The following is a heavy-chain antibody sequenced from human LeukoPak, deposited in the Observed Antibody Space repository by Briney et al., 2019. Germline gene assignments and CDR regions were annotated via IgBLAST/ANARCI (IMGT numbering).Heavy chain of an antibody. V-gene: IGHV3-21*01. D-gene: IGHD6-19*01. J-gene: IGHJ4*02. Sequence: GGSLRLSCAASGFTFSSYSMNWVRQAPGKGLEWVSSISSSSSYIYYADSVKGRFTISRDNAKYSLYLQMNSLRAEDTAVYYCARVLGHWLVECWGQGTLVTVSS. CDR1: GFTFSSYS. CDR3: ARVLGHWLVEC. CDR2: ISSSSSYI.